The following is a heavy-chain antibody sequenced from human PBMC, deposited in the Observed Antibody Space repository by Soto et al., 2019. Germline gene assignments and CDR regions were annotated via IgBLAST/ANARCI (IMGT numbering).Heavy chain of an antibody. D-gene: IGHD3-10*01. CDR3: ESLMSSGYYCGMAL. J-gene: IGHJ6*02. Sequence: QVQLVQSGAEVKKPGSSVKVSCKASGGTFSSYTISWVRQAPGQGLEWMGRIIPILGIANYAQKFQGRVTITADKSTSTAYMELSSLRSEDTAVYYWESLMSSGYYCGMALWGQGTTVTVSS. V-gene: IGHV1-69*02. CDR1: GGTFSSYT. CDR2: IIPILGIA.